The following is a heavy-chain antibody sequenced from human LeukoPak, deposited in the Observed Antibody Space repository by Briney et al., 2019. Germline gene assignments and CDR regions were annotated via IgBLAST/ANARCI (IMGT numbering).Heavy chain of an antibody. Sequence: SETLSLTCTVSGGSISSYYWSWIRQHPGKGLEWIGYIYYSGSTYYNPSLKSRVTISVDTSKNQFSLKLSSVTAADTAVYYCARSQDCSSTSCYVGFDYWGQGTLVTVSS. CDR2: IYYSGST. CDR3: ARSQDCSSTSCYVGFDY. V-gene: IGHV4-59*06. CDR1: GGSISSYY. J-gene: IGHJ4*02. D-gene: IGHD2-2*01.